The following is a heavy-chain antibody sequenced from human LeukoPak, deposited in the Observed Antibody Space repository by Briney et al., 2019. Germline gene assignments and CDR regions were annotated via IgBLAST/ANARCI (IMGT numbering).Heavy chain of an antibody. CDR2: IHFSGST. D-gene: IGHD2-15*01. CDR3: ARYPVDIVVVVAATHDAFDI. CDR1: GYSISSGFY. J-gene: IGHJ3*02. Sequence: PSETLSLTCTVSGYSISSGFYWGWIRQPPGMGLEWIGNIHFSGSTHYNPSLKSRVTISVDTSKNQFSLKLSSVTAADTAVYYCARYPVDIVVVVAATHDAFDIWGQGTMVTVSS. V-gene: IGHV4-38-2*02.